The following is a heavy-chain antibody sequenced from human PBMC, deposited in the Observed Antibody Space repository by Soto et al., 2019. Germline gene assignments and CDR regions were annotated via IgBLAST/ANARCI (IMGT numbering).Heavy chain of an antibody. Sequence: SETLSLTCAVSGGSISSGGYSWSWIRQPPGKGLEWIGYIYHSGSTYYNPSLKSRVTISVDRSKNQFSLKLSSVTAADTAVYYCARDGYETGFDDWGQGTLVTVSS. CDR1: GGSISSGGYS. D-gene: IGHD5-12*01. CDR2: IYHSGST. J-gene: IGHJ4*02. V-gene: IGHV4-30-2*01. CDR3: ARDGYETGFDD.